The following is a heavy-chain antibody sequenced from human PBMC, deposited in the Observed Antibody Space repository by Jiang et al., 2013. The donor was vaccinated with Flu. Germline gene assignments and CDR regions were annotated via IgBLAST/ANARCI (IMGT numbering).Heavy chain of an antibody. CDR2: ISSSGSTI. J-gene: IGHJ4*02. CDR3: AKGGSSWYWD. Sequence: AASGFTFSSYEMNWVRQAPGKGLEWVSYISSSGSTIYYADSVKGRFTISRDNSKNTLYLQMNSLRAEDTAVYYCAKGGSSWYWDWGQGTLVTVSS. V-gene: IGHV3-48*03. D-gene: IGHD6-13*01. CDR1: GFTFSSYE.